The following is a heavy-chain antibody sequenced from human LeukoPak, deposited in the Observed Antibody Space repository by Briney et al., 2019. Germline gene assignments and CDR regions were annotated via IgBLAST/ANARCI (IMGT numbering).Heavy chain of an antibody. CDR2: ISAYNGNT. CDR1: GYTFTSYG. V-gene: IGHV1-18*01. J-gene: IGHJ4*02. CDR3: ARVQGTDYYDSSGYYYFDY. Sequence: ASVKVSCKASGYTFTSYGISWVRQAPGQGLEWMGWISAYNGNTNYAQKLQGRVTMTTDTPTSTAYMELRSLRSDDTAVYYCARVQGTDYYDSSGYYYFDYWGQGTLVTVSS. D-gene: IGHD3-22*01.